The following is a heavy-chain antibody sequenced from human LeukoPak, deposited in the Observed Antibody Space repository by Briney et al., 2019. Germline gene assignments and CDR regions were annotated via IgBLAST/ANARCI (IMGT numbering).Heavy chain of an antibody. D-gene: IGHD3-10*01. CDR1: GYTFTTYN. Sequence: VASVKVSCKAPGYTFTTYNINWVRQAPGQGLEWMGWISGYNGNTNYAQKLQGRVIMTTDTSTSTAYMELRSLRSDDTAVYYCARDRQTRWFGELFLYHRKINWFDPWGQGTLVTVSS. CDR2: ISGYNGNT. J-gene: IGHJ5*02. V-gene: IGHV1-18*01. CDR3: ARDRQTRWFGELFLYHRKINWFDP.